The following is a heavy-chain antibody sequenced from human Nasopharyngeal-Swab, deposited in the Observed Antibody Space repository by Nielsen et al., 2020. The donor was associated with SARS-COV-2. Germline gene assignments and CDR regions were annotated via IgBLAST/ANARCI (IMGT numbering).Heavy chain of an antibody. CDR2: INHSRST. J-gene: IGHJ5*02. CDR1: GGSFSGYY. V-gene: IGHV4-34*01. CDR3: ARGRLTSRTLGWFDP. Sequence: ESLKISCAVYGGSFSGYYWSWIRQPPGKGLEWIGEINHSRSTNYNPSLKGRVTISVDTSKNQFSLKLSSVTAADTAVYYCARGRLTSRTLGWFDPWGQGTLVTVSS. D-gene: IGHD2-2*01.